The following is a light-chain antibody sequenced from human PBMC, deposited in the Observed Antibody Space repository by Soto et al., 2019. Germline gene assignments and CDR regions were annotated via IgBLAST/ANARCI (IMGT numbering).Light chain of an antibody. CDR2: DAS. Sequence: EIVLTQSPGTLSLSPGERATLSCRASQSVSSSYLAWYQQKPGQAPWLLIYDASSRATGIPDRFSGSGSGTDFTLTISRLGPEDFAVYYCQQYGSSPRTFGQGTKVEIK. CDR3: QQYGSSPRT. J-gene: IGKJ1*01. V-gene: IGKV3-20*01. CDR1: QSVSSSY.